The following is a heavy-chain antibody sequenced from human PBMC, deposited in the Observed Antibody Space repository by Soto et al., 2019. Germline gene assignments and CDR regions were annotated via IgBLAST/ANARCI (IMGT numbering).Heavy chain of an antibody. CDR2: ISYDGSNK. CDR1: GFTFSSYA. V-gene: IGHV3-30*03. CDR3: ASRYCSGGSCYSAFDI. D-gene: IGHD2-15*01. J-gene: IGHJ3*02. Sequence: GGSLRLSCAASGFTFSSYAMSWVRQAPGKGLEWVAVISYDGSNKYYADSVKGRFTISRDNSKNTLYLQMNSLRAEDTAVYYCASRYCSGGSCYSAFDIWGQGTMVTVSS.